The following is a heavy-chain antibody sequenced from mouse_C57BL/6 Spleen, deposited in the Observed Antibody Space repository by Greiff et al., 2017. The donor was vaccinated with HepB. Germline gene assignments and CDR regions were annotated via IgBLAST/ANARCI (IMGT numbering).Heavy chain of an antibody. CDR2: ISSGSSTI. V-gene: IGHV5-17*01. D-gene: IGHD1-1*01. CDR3: ARRYYYGSRYYAMDY. Sequence: EVKVEESGGGLVKPGGSLKLSCAASGFTFSDYGMHWVRQAPEKGLEWVAYISSGSSTIYYADTVKGRFTISRDNAKNTLFLQMTSLRSEDTAMYYCARRYYYGSRYYAMDYWGQGTSVTVSS. J-gene: IGHJ4*01. CDR1: GFTFSDYG.